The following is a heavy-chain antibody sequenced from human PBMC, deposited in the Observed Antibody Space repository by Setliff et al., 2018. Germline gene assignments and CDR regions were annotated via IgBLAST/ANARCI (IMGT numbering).Heavy chain of an antibody. CDR2: ISSDGTTT. Sequence: GGSLRLSCAASGFTFNSFWMHWVRRAPGKGLVWVSRISSDGTTTNHADSVKGRFTISRDNARNTLYLQTSSLRADDTAVYYCARGAIADSSGYYQGFWGQGTLVTVSS. V-gene: IGHV3-74*01. J-gene: IGHJ4*02. CDR3: ARGAIADSSGYYQGF. D-gene: IGHD3-22*01. CDR1: GFTFNSFW.